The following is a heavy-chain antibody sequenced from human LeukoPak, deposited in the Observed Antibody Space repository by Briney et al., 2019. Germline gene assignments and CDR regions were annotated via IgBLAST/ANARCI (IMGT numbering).Heavy chain of an antibody. Sequence: SETLSLTCTVSGGSISNSDYSWGWIRQPPGKGLECIGTIYYSGSTYYKSSLKSRVTISVDTSKNQFSLKLSSVTAADTAVYYCARDRRGYSGYDYDLYYYYMDVWGKGTTVTISS. J-gene: IGHJ6*03. D-gene: IGHD5-12*01. CDR2: IYYSGST. CDR1: GGSISNSDYS. V-gene: IGHV4-39*07. CDR3: ARDRRGYSGYDYDLYYYYMDV.